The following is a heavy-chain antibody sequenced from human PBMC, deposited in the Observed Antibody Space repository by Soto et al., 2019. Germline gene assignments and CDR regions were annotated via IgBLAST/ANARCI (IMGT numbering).Heavy chain of an antibody. V-gene: IGHV4-30-2*01. Sequence: QLQLQESGSGLVKPSQTLSLTCAVSGGYISSGGYSWSWIRHPPGKGLEWIGYISHSWSTYYNPSLKRRVTISVDRSKNQFSLKLSSVTAADTAVYYCAAGGGLPRYYWGQGTLVTVSS. CDR1: GGYISSGGYS. J-gene: IGHJ4*02. D-gene: IGHD5-12*01. CDR2: ISHSWST. CDR3: AAGGGLPRYY.